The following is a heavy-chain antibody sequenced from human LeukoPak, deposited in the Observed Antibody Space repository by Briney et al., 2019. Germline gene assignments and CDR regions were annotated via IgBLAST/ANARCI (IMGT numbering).Heavy chain of an antibody. CDR1: GFTFSSYV. V-gene: IGHV3-23*01. Sequence: GGSQRLSCAASGFTFSSYVMSWVRQAPGKGLEWVSTISGSGGSTYYADSVKGRFTISRDNPKNTLSLQMNSLRAEDTAVYYCAKGSACADFWGQGTLVTVSS. CDR3: AKGSACADF. CDR2: ISGSGGST. J-gene: IGHJ4*02. D-gene: IGHD3-3*01.